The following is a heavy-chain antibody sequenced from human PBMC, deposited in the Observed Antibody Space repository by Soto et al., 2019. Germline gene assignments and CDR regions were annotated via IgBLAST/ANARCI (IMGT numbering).Heavy chain of an antibody. CDR3: ARMNQLAPKRNAFDM. V-gene: IGHV4-59*01. CDR2: VHYSGNT. D-gene: IGHD1-1*01. Sequence: SETLSLTCTVSGDSFISYFWTWTRQPPGKGLEWIGYVHYSGNTNYNPSLKSRVTISVDTSKNMLSLELSSVTAAHTAVYYCARMNQLAPKRNAFDMWGQGTMVTVSS. CDR1: GDSFISYF. J-gene: IGHJ3*02.